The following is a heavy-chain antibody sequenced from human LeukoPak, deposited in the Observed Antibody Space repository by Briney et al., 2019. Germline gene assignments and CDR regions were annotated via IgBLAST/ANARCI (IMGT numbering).Heavy chain of an antibody. CDR1: GGSFSGYY. Sequence: SETLSLTCAVYGGSFSGYYWSWIRQPPGKGLEWIGEINHSGSTNYNPSLKSRVTISVDTSKNQFSLKLSSVTAADTAVYYCARDPSSFGERFDPWGQGTLVAVSS. J-gene: IGHJ5*02. D-gene: IGHD3-10*01. CDR2: INHSGST. V-gene: IGHV4-34*01. CDR3: ARDPSSFGERFDP.